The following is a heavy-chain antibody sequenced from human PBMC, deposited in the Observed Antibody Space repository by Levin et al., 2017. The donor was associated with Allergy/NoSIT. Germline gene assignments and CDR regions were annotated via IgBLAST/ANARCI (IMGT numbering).Heavy chain of an antibody. CDR1: GFTFSNYG. J-gene: IGHJ3*02. Sequence: PGGSLRLSCVASGFTFSNYGMNWVRQAPGKGLEWVSFISSSRIYIYYPESVKGRFTISRDNAKNSLYLQMNSLKVEDTAVYYCARDRAAKTGGGLWSSSWEPTVSPFDIWGQGTMVTVSS. D-gene: IGHD6-13*01. V-gene: IGHV3-21*01. CDR3: ARDRAAKTGGGLWSSSWEPTVSPFDI. CDR2: ISSSRIYI.